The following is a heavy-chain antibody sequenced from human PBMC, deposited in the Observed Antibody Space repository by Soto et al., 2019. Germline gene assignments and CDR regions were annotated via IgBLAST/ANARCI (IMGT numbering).Heavy chain of an antibody. D-gene: IGHD6-19*01. J-gene: IGHJ4*02. CDR1: GFSLPTSGVG. CDR2: IYWNDDK. Sequence: SGPTPVNPKQTLTLTCTFSGFSLPTSGVGVGWIRQPPGKALEWLALIYWNDDKRYSPSLKSRLTITKDTSKNQVVLTMTNMDPVDTATYYCAHMRVSGWYSDYWGQGTLVTVSS. V-gene: IGHV2-5*01. CDR3: AHMRVSGWYSDY.